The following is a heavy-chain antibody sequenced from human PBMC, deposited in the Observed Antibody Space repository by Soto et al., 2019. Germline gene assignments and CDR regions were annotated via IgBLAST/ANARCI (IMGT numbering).Heavy chain of an antibody. CDR3: ASTYYDFWSGYHDPSYFDY. CDR1: GGSISSYY. Sequence: SETLSLTCTVSGGSISSYYWSWIRQPPGKGLEWIGYIYYSGSTNYNPPLKSRVTISVDTSKNQFSLKLSSVTAADTAVYYCASTYYDFWSGYHDPSYFDYWGQGTLVTVSS. V-gene: IGHV4-59*08. D-gene: IGHD3-3*01. J-gene: IGHJ4*02. CDR2: IYYSGST.